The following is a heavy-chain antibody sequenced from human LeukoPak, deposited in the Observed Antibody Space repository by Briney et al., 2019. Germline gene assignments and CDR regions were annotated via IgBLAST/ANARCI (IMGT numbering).Heavy chain of an antibody. D-gene: IGHD3-22*01. CDR2: IYYSGST. Sequence: SETLSLTCTVSGGSISSGGYYWSWIRQHPGKGLEWIGYIYYSGSTYYNPSLKSRVTISVDTSKNQFSLKLSSVTAADTAVYYCARILRDSSGYYQDYWGQGTLVTVSS. CDR1: GGSISSGGYY. J-gene: IGHJ4*02. V-gene: IGHV4-31*03. CDR3: ARILRDSSGYYQDY.